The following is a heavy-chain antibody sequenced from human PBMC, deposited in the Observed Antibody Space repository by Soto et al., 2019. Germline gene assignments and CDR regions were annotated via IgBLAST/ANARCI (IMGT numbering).Heavy chain of an antibody. V-gene: IGHV3-23*01. CDR2: ISGSGGST. CDR1: GFSFSSYA. Sequence: VSLLLSCAASGFSFSSYAMSWVRRAAGKGLEWVSAISGSGGSTYYADSVKGRFTISRDNSKNTLYLQMNSLRAEDTAVYYCAKRGKVDSSGYYYFDYSGQGTLVTVSS. D-gene: IGHD3-22*01. CDR3: AKRGKVDSSGYYYFDY. J-gene: IGHJ4*02.